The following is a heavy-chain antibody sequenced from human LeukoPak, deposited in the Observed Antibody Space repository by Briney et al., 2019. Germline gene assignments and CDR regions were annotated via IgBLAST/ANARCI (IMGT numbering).Heavy chain of an antibody. CDR2: MWYDGSNK. CDR3: AKGTGLPQEWEEYFQH. CDR1: GFTFSSYG. D-gene: IGHD1-26*01. J-gene: IGHJ1*01. V-gene: IGHV3-33*06. Sequence: GGSLRLSCAASGFTFSSYGMHWVRQAPGKGLEWVAVMWYDGSNKYYADSVKGRFTISRDNSKNTLYLQMNSLRAEDTAVYYCAKGTGLPQEWEEYFQHWGQGTLVTVSS.